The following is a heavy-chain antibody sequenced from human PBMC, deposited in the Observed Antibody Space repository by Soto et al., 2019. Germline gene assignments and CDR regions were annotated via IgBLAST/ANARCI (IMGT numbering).Heavy chain of an antibody. CDR3: VRVRVDKAEGWFDP. J-gene: IGHJ5*02. D-gene: IGHD5-18*01. Sequence: WESLTISCRSSGDSFSRFWITWVRQMPGKGLEWMGRIDPSDSYANYSPSFQGHVTFSADKSINTAYLQWSSLKASDTAMYYCVRVRVDKAEGWFDPWGQGTLVTVSS. V-gene: IGHV5-10-1*01. CDR1: GDSFSRFW. CDR2: IDPSDSYA.